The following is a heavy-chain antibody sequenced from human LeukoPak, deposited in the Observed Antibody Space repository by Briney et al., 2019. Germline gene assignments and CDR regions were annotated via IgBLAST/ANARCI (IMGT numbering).Heavy chain of an antibody. CDR1: GGSISSSSYY. D-gene: IGHD3-16*01. CDR2: IYYSGST. Sequence: SETLSLTCTVSGGSISSSSYYWGWIRQPPGKGLEWIGSIYYSGSTYYNPSLKSRVTISVDTSKNQFSLKPSSVTAADTAVYYWARSGGSEIFDYGGQGTLVTVSS. CDR3: ARSGGSEIFDY. J-gene: IGHJ4*02. V-gene: IGHV4-39*01.